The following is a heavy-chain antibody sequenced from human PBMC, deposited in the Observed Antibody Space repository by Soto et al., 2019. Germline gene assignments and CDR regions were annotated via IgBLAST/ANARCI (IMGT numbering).Heavy chain of an antibody. V-gene: IGHV4-30-4*01. CDR3: ARGGVVPAAPDNNWFDP. D-gene: IGHD2-2*01. CDR2: IYYSGST. Sequence: SETLSLTCTVSGGSISSGGYYWSWIRHPPGKGLEWIGYIYYSGSTYYNPSLKSRVTISVDTSKNQFSLKLSSVTAADTAVYYCARGGVVPAAPDNNWFDPWGQGTLVTVSS. J-gene: IGHJ5*02. CDR1: GGSISSGGYY.